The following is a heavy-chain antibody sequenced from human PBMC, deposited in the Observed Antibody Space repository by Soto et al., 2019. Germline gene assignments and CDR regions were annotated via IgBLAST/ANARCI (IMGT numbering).Heavy chain of an antibody. J-gene: IGHJ4*02. CDR3: ARGSPPDYGGFY. CDR2: IIPIFGTA. CDR1: GATSGSNP. V-gene: IGHV1-69*01. Sequence: VRLGQSGPGVKKLGPRVKASCKLPGATSGSNPISGWRRALEQGLEGMGGIIPIFGTANYAQKFQGRVTITADESTSTAYMELSSLRSEDTAVYYCARGSPPDYGGFYWGQGTLVTVSS. D-gene: IGHD4-17*01.